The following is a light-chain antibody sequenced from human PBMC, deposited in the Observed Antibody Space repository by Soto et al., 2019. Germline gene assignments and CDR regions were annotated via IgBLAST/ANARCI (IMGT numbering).Light chain of an antibody. J-gene: IGKJ4*01. CDR2: GAS. V-gene: IGKV3-20*01. CDR3: QQYGSSSLT. CDR1: QSVSSSY. Sequence: EIVLTQSPGTLSLSPGERATLSCRASQSVSSSYLAWYQQKPGQAPRLLNYGASSRATGIPDRFSCSGSGTDFALTISRLEPEDFAVYYCQQYGSSSLTFGGGTKVEIK.